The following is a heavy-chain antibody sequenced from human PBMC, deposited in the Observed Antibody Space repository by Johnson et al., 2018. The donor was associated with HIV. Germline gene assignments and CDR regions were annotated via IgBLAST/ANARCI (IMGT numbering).Heavy chain of an antibody. J-gene: IGHJ3*02. CDR2: ISYDGSDK. Sequence: VQLVESGGGVVQPGRSLRLSCAASGFTFRSYAMHWVRQAPGKGLEWVAVISYDGSDKDHADSVKGRFTITRDSSKNTLYLQMNSLRAEDTAVYYCARDGPYYDSSGYYYGTVFYAFDIWGQGTMVTVSS. CDR3: ARDGPYYDSSGYYYGTVFYAFDI. CDR1: GFTFRSYA. D-gene: IGHD3-22*01. V-gene: IGHV3-30*04.